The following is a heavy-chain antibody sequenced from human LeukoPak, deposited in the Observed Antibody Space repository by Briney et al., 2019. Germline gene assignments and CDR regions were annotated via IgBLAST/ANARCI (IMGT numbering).Heavy chain of an antibody. CDR1: GYTFTSYY. V-gene: IGHV1-46*01. CDR2: INPSGGST. J-gene: IGHJ4*02. CDR3: AREALKGSSSYGSVLDY. Sequence: ASVKVSCKASGYTFTSYYMHWVRQAPGQGLEWMGIINPSGGSTSYAQKFQGRVTMTRYMSTSTVYMELSSVTAADTAVYYCAREALKGSSSYGSVLDYWGQGTLVTVSS. D-gene: IGHD3-10*01.